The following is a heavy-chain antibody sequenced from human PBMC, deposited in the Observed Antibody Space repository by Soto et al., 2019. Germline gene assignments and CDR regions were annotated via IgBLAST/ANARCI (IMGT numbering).Heavy chain of an antibody. D-gene: IGHD2-15*01. V-gene: IGHV3-33*01. J-gene: IGHJ6*02. CDR3: ARGSCDGMDV. CDR2: IWYDGSDK. Sequence: QVQLVQSGGGVVQPGRSLRLSCAASGFTFSNYDIHWVRQAPGKGLEWVAVIWYDGSDKYYADSVKGRFTISRDNSKNTLYLQMTSLRDDDTAVYYCARGSCDGMDVWGQGTTVTVSS. CDR1: GFTFSNYD.